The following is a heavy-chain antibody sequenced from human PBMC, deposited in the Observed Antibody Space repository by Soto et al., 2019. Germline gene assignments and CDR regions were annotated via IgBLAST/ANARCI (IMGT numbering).Heavy chain of an antibody. J-gene: IGHJ5*02. Sequence: PXECLRLAFVVSGFTFSDYYMSWIRQAPGKGLEWVSYISTSASYTNYADSVKGRFTISRDNAKNSLYLQMNSLRAEDTAVYYCAREVEKNWFDHSGHGTLVTSPQ. CDR1: GFTFSDYY. CDR2: ISTSASYT. V-gene: IGHV3-11*06. D-gene: IGHD1-26*01. CDR3: AREVEKNWFDH.